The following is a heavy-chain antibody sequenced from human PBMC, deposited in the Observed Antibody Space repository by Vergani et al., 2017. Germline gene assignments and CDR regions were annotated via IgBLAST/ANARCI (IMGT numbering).Heavy chain of an antibody. Sequence: QVQLVQSGAEVKKPGSSVKVSCKASGGTFSSYAISWVRQAPGQGLEWMGRIIPIFGTANYAQKFQGRVTITADESTSTAYMELSSLRSEDTAVYYCASGKVGQQPYYYYYYMDVWGKGTTVTVSS. J-gene: IGHJ6*03. D-gene: IGHD6-13*01. CDR3: ASGKVGQQPYYYYYYMDV. V-gene: IGHV1-69*18. CDR2: IIPIFGTA. CDR1: GGTFSSYA.